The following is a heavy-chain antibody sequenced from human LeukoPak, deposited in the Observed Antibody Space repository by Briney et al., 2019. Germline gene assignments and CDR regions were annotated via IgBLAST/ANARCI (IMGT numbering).Heavy chain of an antibody. CDR1: GGSISSGGYY. CDR3: ARGADFIRSGYYYGMDV. J-gene: IGHJ6*02. V-gene: IGHV4-31*03. D-gene: IGHD4-17*01. CDR2: IYYSRST. Sequence: SETLSLTCTVSGGSISSGGYYWSWIRQHPGKGLEWIGYIYYSRSTYYNPSLKSRVTISVDTSKNQFSLKLSSVTAADTAVYYCARGADFIRSGYYYGMDVWGQGTTVTVSS.